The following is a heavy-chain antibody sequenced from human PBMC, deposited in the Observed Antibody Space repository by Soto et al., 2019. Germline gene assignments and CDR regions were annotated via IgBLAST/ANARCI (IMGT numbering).Heavy chain of an antibody. Sequence: GSLIRTCLASGFTFSTNGMTWVRQAPGKGLEWVSIISENSDTTFYADSVKGRFTVSRDNSKKTLYLQMNSLRAEDTAIYYCVKDKNWDDPGWGRGTLVTVYS. CDR1: GFTFSTNG. CDR3: VKDKNWDDPG. J-gene: IGHJ4*02. CDR2: ISENSDTT. D-gene: IGHD1-1*01. V-gene: IGHV3-23*01.